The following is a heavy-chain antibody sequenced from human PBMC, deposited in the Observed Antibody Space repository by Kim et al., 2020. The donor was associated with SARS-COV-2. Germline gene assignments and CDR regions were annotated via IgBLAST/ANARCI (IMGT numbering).Heavy chain of an antibody. CDR2: T. CDR3: AKPTTRYYFDY. J-gene: IGHJ4*02. V-gene: IGHV3-23*01. D-gene: IGHD1-26*01. Sequence: TSYADSVKGRFTISRDNSKSTLYLQMNSLRAEDTAVYYCAKPTTRYYFDYWGQGTLVTVSS.